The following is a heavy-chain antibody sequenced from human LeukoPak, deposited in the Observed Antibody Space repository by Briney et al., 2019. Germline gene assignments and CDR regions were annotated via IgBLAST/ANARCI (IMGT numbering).Heavy chain of an antibody. V-gene: IGHV3-7*01. Sequence: ETLSLTCAVSGASISSSNYYWGWVRQSPGKGLEWVANIKQDGSEKYYVDSVEGRFTISRDNAKNSLYLQMNSLRAEDTAVYYCAKVGYGDYAWAYFDYWGQGTLVTVSS. CDR1: GASISSSNYY. CDR2: IKQDGSEK. D-gene: IGHD4-17*01. J-gene: IGHJ4*02. CDR3: AKVGYGDYAWAYFDY.